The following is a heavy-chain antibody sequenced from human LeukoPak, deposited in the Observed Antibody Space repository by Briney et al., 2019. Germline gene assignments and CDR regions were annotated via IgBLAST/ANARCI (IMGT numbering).Heavy chain of an antibody. Sequence: GESLKISCKGSQFSFTSYWIGWVRQMPGKGLEWMGVIYPSDSHTRYSPSFQGQITISADKSISTASLQWSSLKASDTAMYYCATYRALTGESYYFDYWGQGTLVTVSS. J-gene: IGHJ4*02. CDR3: ATYRALTGESYYFDY. CDR1: QFSFTSYW. V-gene: IGHV5-51*01. D-gene: IGHD7-27*01. CDR2: IYPSDSHT.